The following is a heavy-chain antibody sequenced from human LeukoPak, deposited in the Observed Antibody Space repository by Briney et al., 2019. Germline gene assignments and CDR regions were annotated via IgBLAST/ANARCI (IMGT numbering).Heavy chain of an antibody. Sequence: GGSLRLSCAASGFTFSSYAMSWVRQAPGKGLEWVSAISGSGGSTYYADSVKGRFTISRDNSKNTLYLQMNSLRAEDTAVYYCAKASGYSSSWYVDYWGQGTLVTASS. CDR3: AKASGYSSSWYVDY. V-gene: IGHV3-23*01. J-gene: IGHJ4*02. CDR2: ISGSGGST. D-gene: IGHD6-13*01. CDR1: GFTFSSYA.